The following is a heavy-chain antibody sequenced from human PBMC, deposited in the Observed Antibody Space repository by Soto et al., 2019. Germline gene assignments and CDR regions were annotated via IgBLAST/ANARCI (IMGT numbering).Heavy chain of an antibody. CDR3: ARAITMIVVVDAFDI. D-gene: IGHD3-22*01. CDR1: GFTFSSYW. V-gene: IGHV3-7*03. CDR2: IKQDGSEK. Sequence: GGSLRLSCAASGFTFSSYWMSWVRQAPGKGLEWVANIKQDGSEKYYVDSVKGRFTISRDNAKNSLYLQMNSLRAEDTDVYYCARAITMIVVVDAFDIWGQGTMVTVSS. J-gene: IGHJ3*02.